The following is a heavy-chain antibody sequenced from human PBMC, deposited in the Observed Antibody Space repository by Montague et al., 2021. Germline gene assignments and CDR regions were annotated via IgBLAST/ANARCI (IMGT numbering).Heavy chain of an antibody. Sequence: SETLSLTCTIFGDSINTYSWSWIRQPAGKGLEWIGRLSNGGSTNSNTSLKSRVSMSVDTSKNQFSLKLSSVAAADTAVYFCARDTVGASGYFYYYYMDVWGRGTTVTVSS. CDR2: LSNGGST. V-gene: IGHV4-4*07. CDR3: ARDTVGASGYFYYYYMDV. D-gene: IGHD1-26*01. CDR1: GDSINTYS. J-gene: IGHJ6*03.